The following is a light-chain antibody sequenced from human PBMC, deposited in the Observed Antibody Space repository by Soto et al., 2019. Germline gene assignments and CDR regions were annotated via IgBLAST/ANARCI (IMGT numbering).Light chain of an antibody. J-gene: IGKJ1*01. CDR3: QQYGSSPRT. CDR2: GAS. V-gene: IGKV3-20*01. Sequence: EIAFTQSPGALSLSPGETATLSCRASQSVSSSYLAWYQQKPGQAPRLLIYGASSRATGIPDRFSGSGSGTDFTLTISRLEPEDFAVYYCQQYGSSPRTFGQGTKVDIK. CDR1: QSVSSSY.